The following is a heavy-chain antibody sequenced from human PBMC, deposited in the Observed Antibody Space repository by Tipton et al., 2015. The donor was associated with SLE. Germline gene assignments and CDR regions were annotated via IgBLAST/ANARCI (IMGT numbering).Heavy chain of an antibody. CDR1: GYSISSGYY. D-gene: IGHD6-6*01. CDR3: ARDGKGAARPFDY. V-gene: IGHV4-34*01. J-gene: IGHJ4*02. CDR2: INHRGTT. Sequence: TLSLTCAVSGYSISSGYYWNWIRQPPGKGLEWIGEINHRGTTSYNPSLKSRVTISVDTSKNQFSLKLSSVTAADTAVYYCARDGKGAARPFDYWGQGTLVTVSS.